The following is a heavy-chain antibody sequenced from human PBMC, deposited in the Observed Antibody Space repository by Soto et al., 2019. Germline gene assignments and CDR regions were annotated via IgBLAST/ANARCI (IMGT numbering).Heavy chain of an antibody. D-gene: IGHD2-8*01. Sequence: GASVKVSCKASGYTFTGYYMHWVRQAPGQGLEWMGWINPNSGGTNYAQKFQGWVTMTRDTSISTAYMELSRLRSDDTAVYYCARDSEVCTNGVCYDFDYWGQGTLVTVSS. V-gene: IGHV1-2*04. CDR2: INPNSGGT. CDR3: ARDSEVCTNGVCYDFDY. J-gene: IGHJ4*02. CDR1: GYTFTGYY.